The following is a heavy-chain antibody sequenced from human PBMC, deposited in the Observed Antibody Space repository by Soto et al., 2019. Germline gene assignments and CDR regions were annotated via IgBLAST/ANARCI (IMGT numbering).Heavy chain of an antibody. CDR1: NVSVNGYY. D-gene: IGHD6-13*01. CDR2: ISGSASP. CDR3: ARDPETSSTWYFDV. V-gene: IGHV4-59*02. Sequence: QVQLLESGPGLVKPSETLSLTCTVSNVSVNGYYWSWIRQPPGKGLEWIGYISGSASPYYNPSLNSRVTMSLDTSKNQFSLNLRSVTSADTAIYYCARDPETSSTWYFDVWGQGILAIVSS. J-gene: IGHJ4*02.